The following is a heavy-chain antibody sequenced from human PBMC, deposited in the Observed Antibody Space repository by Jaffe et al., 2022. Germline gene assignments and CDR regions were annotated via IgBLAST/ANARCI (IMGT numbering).Heavy chain of an antibody. Sequence: QVQLQQWGAGLLKPSETLSLTCAVYGGSFSGYYWSWIRQPPGKGLEWIGEINHSGSTNYNPSLKSRVTISVDTSKNQFSLKLSSVTAADTAVYYCARDPPPGYSSGWTIDYWGQGTLVTVSS. CDR2: INHSGST. J-gene: IGHJ4*02. CDR3: ARDPPPGYSSGWTIDY. V-gene: IGHV4-34*01. D-gene: IGHD6-19*01. CDR1: GGSFSGYY.